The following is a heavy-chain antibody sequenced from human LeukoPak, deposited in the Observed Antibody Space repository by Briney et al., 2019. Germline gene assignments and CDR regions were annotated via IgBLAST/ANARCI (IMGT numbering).Heavy chain of an antibody. CDR1: GITFNNYA. CDR3: AKDKGGYSSSSNTQLYNWFDP. J-gene: IGHJ5*02. Sequence: GGSLRLSCAASGITFNNYAMRWVRHAPGKGLEWVSRISGSGVTTYYVGSVKGRFTVSRDNSKSTLYLQMNSLRAEDTAVYYCAKDKGGYSSSSNTQLYNWFDPCGQGTLVTVSS. D-gene: IGHD6-6*01. V-gene: IGHV3-23*01. CDR2: ISGSGVTT.